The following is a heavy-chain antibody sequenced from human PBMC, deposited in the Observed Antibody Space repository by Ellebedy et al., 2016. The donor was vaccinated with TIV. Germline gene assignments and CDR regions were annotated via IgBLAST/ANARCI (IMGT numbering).Heavy chain of an antibody. Sequence: PGGSLRLSCAASGFTVTSNYMSWIRQAPGKGLEWVAFIHVGGGTFYADSVKGRFTISRPTSENTLYLQMHNLRPEDTAVYYCARVVGFGALFDWFDPWGRGTLVIVSS. CDR2: IHVGGGT. CDR1: GFTVTSNY. D-gene: IGHD3-10*01. V-gene: IGHV3-53*04. J-gene: IGHJ5*02. CDR3: ARVVGFGALFDWFDP.